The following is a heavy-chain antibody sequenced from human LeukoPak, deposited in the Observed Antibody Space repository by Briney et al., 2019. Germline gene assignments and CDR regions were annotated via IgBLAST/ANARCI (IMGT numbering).Heavy chain of an antibody. J-gene: IGHJ4*02. CDR3: ARDGSLPDY. CDR2: IISDGSST. V-gene: IGHV3-74*01. CDR1: GFAFSNYW. Sequence: PGGSLRLSXAASGFAFSNYWMHWVCQPPGKGLVWVSRIISDGSSTSYADSVKGRFTISRDNAKNTLYLQMNSLRAEDTAVYYCARDGSLPDYWGQGTLVTVSS.